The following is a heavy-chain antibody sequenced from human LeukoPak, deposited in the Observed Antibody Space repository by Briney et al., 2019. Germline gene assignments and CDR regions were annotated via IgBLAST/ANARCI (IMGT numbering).Heavy chain of an antibody. CDR1: GFTFSRHW. J-gene: IGHJ3*02. Sequence: PGGSLRLSCAASGFTFSRHWMSWVRQAPGKGLEWVANIRGDESRKYYLDSMTGRFTISRDNAKNSLYLQMNSLRAEDTAVYYCARDANYHVSSDYYDAFDIWGQGTMVTVSS. CDR2: IRGDESRK. CDR3: ARDANYHVSSDYYDAFDI. V-gene: IGHV3-7*01. D-gene: IGHD3-22*01.